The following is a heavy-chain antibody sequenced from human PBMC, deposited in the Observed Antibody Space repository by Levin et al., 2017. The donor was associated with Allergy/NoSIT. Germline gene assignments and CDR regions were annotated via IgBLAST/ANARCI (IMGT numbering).Heavy chain of an antibody. J-gene: IGHJ4*02. V-gene: IGHV3-21*01. Sequence: PGGSLRLSCAASGFTFSSYSMNWVRQAPGKGLEWVSSISSSSSYIYYADSVKGRFTISRDNAKNSLYLQMNSLRAEDTAVYYCARDSGPDSGYDGGWGQGTLVTVSS. CDR1: GFTFSSYS. D-gene: IGHD5-12*01. CDR3: ARDSGPDSGYDGG. CDR2: ISSSSSYI.